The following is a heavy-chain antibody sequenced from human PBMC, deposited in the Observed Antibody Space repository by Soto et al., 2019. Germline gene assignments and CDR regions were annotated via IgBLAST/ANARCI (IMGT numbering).Heavy chain of an antibody. CDR3: ARGYFDWLGPSPANDY. J-gene: IGHJ4*02. CDR1: GGSISSGGYY. Sequence: SETLSLTCTVSGGSISSGGYYWSWIRQHPGKGLEWIGYIYYSGSTYYNPSLKSRVTISVDTSKNQFSLKLSSVTAADTAVYYCARGYFDWLGPSPANDYWGQGTLVTVSS. D-gene: IGHD3-9*01. V-gene: IGHV4-31*03. CDR2: IYYSGST.